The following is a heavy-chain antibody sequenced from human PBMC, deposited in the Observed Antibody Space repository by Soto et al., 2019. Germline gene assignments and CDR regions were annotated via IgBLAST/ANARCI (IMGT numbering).Heavy chain of an antibody. J-gene: IGHJ3*02. D-gene: IGHD2-15*01. CDR3: VREPRYCSGGSCSIMGDAFDI. CDR2: ISGSGGST. CDR1: GFTFSSYA. Sequence: GGSLRLSCAASGFTFSSYAMSWVRQAPGKGLEWVSAISGSGGSTYYADSVRGRFSISTDSSKNALYLQMNSLRAEDSAVYYCVREPRYCSGGSCSIMGDAFDIWGQGTMVTVSS. V-gene: IGHV3-23*01.